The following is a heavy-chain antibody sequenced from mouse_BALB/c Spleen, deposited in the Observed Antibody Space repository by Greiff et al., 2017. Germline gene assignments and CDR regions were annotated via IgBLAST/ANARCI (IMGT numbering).Heavy chain of an antibody. CDR3: ARLGPYGNRGYYAMDY. V-gene: IGHV1S81*02. D-gene: IGHD2-1*01. CDR2: INPSNGRT. J-gene: IGHJ4*01. Sequence: QVQLQQPGAELVQPGASVKLSCKASGYTFTSYWMHWVKQRPGQGLEWIGEINPSNGRTNYNEKFKSKATLTVDKSSSTAYMQLSSLTSEDSAVYYCARLGPYGNRGYYAMDYWGQGTSVTVSS. CDR1: GYTFTSYW.